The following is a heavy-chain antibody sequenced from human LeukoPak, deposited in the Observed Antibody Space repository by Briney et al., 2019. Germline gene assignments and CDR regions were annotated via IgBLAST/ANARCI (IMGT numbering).Heavy chain of an antibody. D-gene: IGHD1-1*01. CDR1: GFTFSTYG. Sequence: SGGSLRLSCAASGFTFSTYGMNWVRQAPGKGLEWVAVIWFDGSHEYYADSVKGRFTISRDNSKNTLYLQMNSLRAEDTAVYYCARFWKEYYGMDVWGQGTTVTVSS. J-gene: IGHJ6*02. CDR2: IWFDGSHE. V-gene: IGHV3-33*01. CDR3: ARFWKEYYGMDV.